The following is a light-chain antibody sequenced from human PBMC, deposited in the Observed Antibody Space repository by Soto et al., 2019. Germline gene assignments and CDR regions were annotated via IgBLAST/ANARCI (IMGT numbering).Light chain of an antibody. CDR1: QSVSSNN. CDR2: GAS. V-gene: IGKV3-20*01. J-gene: IGKJ3*01. Sequence: EIVLTQSPGTLSLSPGERATLSCTASQSVSSNNLAWYQQRPGQAPRVVIYGASTRATGIPERFSGSGSGTDFTLTISRLEPEDFAVYYCQQYGRSPFTFGPGTKADIK. CDR3: QQYGRSPFT.